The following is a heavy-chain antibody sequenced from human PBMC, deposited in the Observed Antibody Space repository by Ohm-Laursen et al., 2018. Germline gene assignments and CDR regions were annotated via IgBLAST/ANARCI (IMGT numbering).Heavy chain of an antibody. CDR3: ASGHSYGYDYYYYGVDV. CDR1: GGSISNYY. V-gene: IGHV4-4*07. CDR2: MYSSGST. J-gene: IGHJ6*02. D-gene: IGHD5-18*01. Sequence: GTLSLTCNVSGGSISNYYWGWIRQPAGKGLEWVGRMYSSGSTNYNPSLKSRVTMSFDTSKNQFSLKLRSVTAADTAVYYCASGHSYGYDYYYYGVDVWGQGTTVTVSS.